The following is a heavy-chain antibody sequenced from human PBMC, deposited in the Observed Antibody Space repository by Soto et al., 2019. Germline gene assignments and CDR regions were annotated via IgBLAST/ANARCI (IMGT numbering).Heavy chain of an antibody. CDR2: IYYSGST. J-gene: IGHJ4*02. V-gene: IGHV4-59*08. D-gene: IGHD6-13*01. CDR1: GGSISSYY. Sequence: PSETLSLTCTVSGGSISSYYWSWIRQPPGKGLEWIGYIYYSGSTNYNPSLKSRVTISVDTSKNQFSLKLSSVTAADTAVYYCGRHGRYTSAAAGTWYFDYWGQGTQVTVSS. CDR3: GRHGRYTSAAAGTWYFDY.